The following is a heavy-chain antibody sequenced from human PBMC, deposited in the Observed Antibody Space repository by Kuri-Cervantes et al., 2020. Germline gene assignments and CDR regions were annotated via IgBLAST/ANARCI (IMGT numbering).Heavy chain of an antibody. D-gene: IGHD5-24*01. J-gene: IGHJ3*02. V-gene: IGHV4-39*02. CDR3: ARDVGMATTSTDGAFDI. Sequence: SETLSLTCTVSGGSINSRSFCWGWIRQPAGKGLEWIGSHFHSGSTNYNPSLKSRVTISADTSKNQFSLKLSSVTAADTAVYYCARDVGMATTSTDGAFDIWGQGTMVTVSS. CDR2: HFHSGST. CDR1: GGSINSRSFC.